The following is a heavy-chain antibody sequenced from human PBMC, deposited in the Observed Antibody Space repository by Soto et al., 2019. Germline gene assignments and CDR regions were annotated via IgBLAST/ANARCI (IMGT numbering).Heavy chain of an antibody. Sequence: SETLSLTCTVSGGSISSSSYYWGWIRQPPGKGLEWIGYIYYSGSTYYNPSLKSRVTISVDTSKNQFSLKLSSVTAADTAVYYCARAAAGSPDDYWGQGTLVTVSS. J-gene: IGHJ4*02. D-gene: IGHD6-13*01. V-gene: IGHV4-30-4*08. CDR3: ARAAAGSPDDY. CDR2: IYYSGST. CDR1: GGSISSSSYY.